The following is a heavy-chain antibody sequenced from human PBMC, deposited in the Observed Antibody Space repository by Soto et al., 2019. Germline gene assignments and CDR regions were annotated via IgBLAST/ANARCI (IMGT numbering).Heavy chain of an antibody. D-gene: IGHD1-1*01. Sequence: QVQLVQSGVEVKKPGSSVRVSCKASGDTFKNSVISWVRQAPGQGLEWMGGTIPLFGTTDYAQKFQGRLTITTDESTTTAYMEVSRLTSEDTAVYYCVAELDFXXXSVVWGQGTTVIVSS. J-gene: IGHJ6*02. V-gene: IGHV1-69*01. CDR3: VAELDFXXXSVV. CDR2: TIPLFGTT. CDR1: GDTFKNSV.